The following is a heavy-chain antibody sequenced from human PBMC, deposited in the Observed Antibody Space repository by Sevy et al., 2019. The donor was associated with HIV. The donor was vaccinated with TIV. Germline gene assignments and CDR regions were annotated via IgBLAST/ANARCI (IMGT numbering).Heavy chain of an antibody. J-gene: IGHJ5*02. CDR2: IYPVDSDT. CDR1: GYSFTTYW. D-gene: IGHD2-2*01. Sequence: GGSLRLSCKGSGYSFTTYWIGWVRQMPGKGLEWMGIIYPVDSDTRYSPSFQGQVTISADKSISTAYLQWSSLRASDTAIYYCARSSSTEGWFDPWGQGTLVTVSS. V-gene: IGHV5-51*01. CDR3: ARSSSTEGWFDP.